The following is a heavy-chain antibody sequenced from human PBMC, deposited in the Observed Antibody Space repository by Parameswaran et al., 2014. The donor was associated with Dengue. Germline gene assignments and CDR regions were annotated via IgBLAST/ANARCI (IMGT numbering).Heavy chain of an antibody. J-gene: IGHJ6*02. Sequence: WIRQPPGKGLEWVSAISGSGDITYFADSVKGRFTISRDNSKNTLYLHMNSLRAEDTAVYYCAKDPAKWLRLIRRYRYYGIDVWGQGTTVTVSS. V-gene: IGHV3-23*01. CDR2: ISGSGDIT. CDR3: AKDPAKWLRLIRRYRYYGIDV. D-gene: IGHD5-12*01.